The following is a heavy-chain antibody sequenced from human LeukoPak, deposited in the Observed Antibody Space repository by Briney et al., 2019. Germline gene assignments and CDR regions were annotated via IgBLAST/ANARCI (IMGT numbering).Heavy chain of an antibody. Sequence: GGSLRLSCAASGFTFSSYSMNWVRQAPGKGLERVSYISASSDTIYYADSVKGRFTISRDNAKNSLYLQMNSLRAEDTAVYYCARADPHGDVLRYFDWLARRRGAFDIWGQGTMVTVSS. CDR1: GFTFSSYS. D-gene: IGHD3-9*01. V-gene: IGHV3-48*04. CDR2: ISASSDTI. J-gene: IGHJ3*02. CDR3: ARADPHGDVLRYFDWLARRRGAFDI.